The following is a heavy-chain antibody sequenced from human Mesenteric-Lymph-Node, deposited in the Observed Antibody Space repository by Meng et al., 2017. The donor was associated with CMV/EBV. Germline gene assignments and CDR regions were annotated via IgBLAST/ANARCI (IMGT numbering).Heavy chain of an antibody. CDR2: IYNTEST. CDR3: ARGLYCSRTSCFTGTGRFYYNVDV. V-gene: IGHV4-61*08. J-gene: IGHJ6*02. Sequence: SETLSLTCTVSGGSVSSDGHYWSWIRQAPGKGLEWIAFIYNTESTNYNPSLKSRVTISVDTSRNQFSLKLSSVTAADTAIYYCARGLYCSRTSCFTGTGRFYYNVDVWGQGTTVTVSS. D-gene: IGHD2-2*01. CDR1: GGSVSSDGHY.